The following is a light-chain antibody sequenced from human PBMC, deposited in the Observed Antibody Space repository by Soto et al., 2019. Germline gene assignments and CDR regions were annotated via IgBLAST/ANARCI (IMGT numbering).Light chain of an antibody. CDR2: NNN. V-gene: IGLV1-44*01. Sequence: QSVLTQPRSASGTPGQRVTISCSGSSSNIGSNTVNWYQQLPGTAPKLLISNNNQRPSGVPDRFSGSKSGTSASLAISGLQSEDEADYYCCSYAGSRGLVFGGGTKVTVL. CDR1: SSNIGSNT. CDR3: CSYAGSRGLV. J-gene: IGLJ2*01.